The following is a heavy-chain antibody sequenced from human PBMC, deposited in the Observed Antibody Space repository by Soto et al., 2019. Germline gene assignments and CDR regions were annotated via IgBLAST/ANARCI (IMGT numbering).Heavy chain of an antibody. J-gene: IGHJ4*02. V-gene: IGHV3-23*01. CDR2: VSATVGTT. CDR1: GFTFSNYA. CDR3: AKDRLAGGFDY. D-gene: IGHD3-16*01. Sequence: PGGSLRLSCAASGFTFSNYAMSWVRQAPGKELEWVSLVSATVGTTYYTASVKGRFTISRDNSRNTVYLQMNSLRADDTAVYYCAKDRLAGGFDYWGQGTLVTVSS.